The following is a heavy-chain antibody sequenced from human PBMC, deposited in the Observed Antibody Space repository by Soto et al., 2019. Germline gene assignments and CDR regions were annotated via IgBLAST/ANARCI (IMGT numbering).Heavy chain of an antibody. J-gene: IGHJ6*03. Sequence: SVKVSCKASGYTFTSYDINWVRQATGQGLEWMGWMNPNSGNTGYAQKFQGRVTMTRNTSISTAYMELSSLRSEDTAVYYCARGRSYYGSGSYYTPLFYYYYYMDVWGKGTTVTVSS. CDR1: GYTFTSYD. CDR3: ARGRSYYGSGSYYTPLFYYYYYMDV. CDR2: MNPNSGNT. V-gene: IGHV1-8*01. D-gene: IGHD3-10*01.